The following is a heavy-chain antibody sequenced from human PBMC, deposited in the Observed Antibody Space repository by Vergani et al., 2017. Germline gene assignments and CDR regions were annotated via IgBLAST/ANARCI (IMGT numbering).Heavy chain of an antibody. CDR2: IGKDGINT. V-gene: IGHV3-30*02. J-gene: IGHJ4*02. CDR1: GSPSSNFG. Sequence: QVQLVESAGGVVQPGGSLRLSCVAPGSPSSNFGMPWIRQAPGKGLEWLAYIGKDGINTRYRDAVKGRFTVSRDNSKDILYLQMDSLRSEDTALYYCAKYLRDSTDGLPDSWGPGTLGIVSS. D-gene: IGHD2-21*02. CDR3: AKYLRDSTDGLPDS.